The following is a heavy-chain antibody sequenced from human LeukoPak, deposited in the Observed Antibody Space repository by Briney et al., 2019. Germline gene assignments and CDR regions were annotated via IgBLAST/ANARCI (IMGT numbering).Heavy chain of an antibody. J-gene: IGHJ5*02. V-gene: IGHV1-8*01. CDR1: GYTFTSYD. CDR2: MNPNSGNT. Sequence: ASVKVSCKASGYTFTSYDINWVRQATGQGLEWMGWMNPNSGNTGYAQKFQGRVTMTRNTSISTAYMELGSLRSEDTAVYYCARSKVRGVIKDRGPWFDPWGQGTLVTVSS. CDR3: ARSKVRGVIKDRGPWFDP. D-gene: IGHD3-10*01.